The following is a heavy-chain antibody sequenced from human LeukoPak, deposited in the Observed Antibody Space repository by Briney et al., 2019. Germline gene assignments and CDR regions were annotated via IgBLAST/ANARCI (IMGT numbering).Heavy chain of an antibody. CDR2: ISSSSSYI. D-gene: IGHD3-16*01. J-gene: IGHJ4*02. CDR3: AKDRVLSSYYFDY. CDR1: GFTFSSYS. Sequence: GGSLRLSCAASGFTFSSYSMNWVRQAPGKGLEWVSSISSSSSYIYYADSVKGRFTISRDNSKNTVYLQMNSLRAEDTAVYYCAKDRVLSSYYFDYWGQGTLVTVSS. V-gene: IGHV3-21*01.